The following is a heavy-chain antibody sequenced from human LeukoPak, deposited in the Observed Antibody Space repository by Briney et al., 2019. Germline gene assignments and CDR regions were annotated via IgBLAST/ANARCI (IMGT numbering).Heavy chain of an antibody. Sequence: GGTLRLSCAASGFTFSSYGMSWVRLAPGKGLEWVSGISGSDGSTYYADSVKGRFTISRDNSKNTLFLQMNSLRAEDTAVYYCARVSSMLRGPLVIYYFDFWGQGTLVTVSS. CDR1: GFTFSSYG. CDR3: ARVSSMLRGPLVIYYFDF. J-gene: IGHJ4*02. D-gene: IGHD3-10*01. CDR2: ISGSDGST. V-gene: IGHV3-23*01.